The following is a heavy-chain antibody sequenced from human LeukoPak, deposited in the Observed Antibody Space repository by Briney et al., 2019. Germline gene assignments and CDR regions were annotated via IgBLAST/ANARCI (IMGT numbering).Heavy chain of an antibody. V-gene: IGHV4-31*03. CDR2: IYYSGST. CDR3: ARELYDTMIGEVWFDP. J-gene: IGHJ5*02. CDR1: GGSISSGGYY. Sequence: SETLSLTCTVSGGSISSGGYYWSWIRQHPGKGLEWIGYIYYSGSTYYNPSLKSRVTISVDTSKNQFSLKLSSVTAADTAVYYCARELYDTMIGEVWFDPWGQGTLVTVSS. D-gene: IGHD3-22*01.